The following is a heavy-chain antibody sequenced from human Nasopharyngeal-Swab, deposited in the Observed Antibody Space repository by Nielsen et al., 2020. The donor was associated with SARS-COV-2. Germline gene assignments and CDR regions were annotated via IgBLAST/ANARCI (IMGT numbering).Heavy chain of an antibody. D-gene: IGHD2-15*01. Sequence: SETLSLTCTVSGGSVSSGSYYWSWIRQPPGRGLEWIGYIYYSGSTNYNPSLKSRVTISVDTSKNQFSLKLSSVTAADTAVYYCARQVAAAEYGYFDYWGQGTLVTVSS. CDR3: ARQVAAAEYGYFDY. CDR1: GGSVSSGSYY. J-gene: IGHJ4*02. CDR2: IYYSGST. V-gene: IGHV4-61*01.